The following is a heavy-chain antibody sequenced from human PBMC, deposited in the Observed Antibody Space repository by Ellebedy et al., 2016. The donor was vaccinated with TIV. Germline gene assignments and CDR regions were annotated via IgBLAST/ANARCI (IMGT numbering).Heavy chain of an antibody. V-gene: IGHV4-38-2*02. J-gene: IGHJ6*02. D-gene: IGHD2-2*01. CDR2: IYRSGST. Sequence: MPSETLSLTCTVSGYSISSGYYWGWIRQPPGKGLEWIGSIYRSGSTYYNPSLRSRVTISIDTSKSQFSLDLTSVTAADTAVYYCVLVAALRDRYYYYGVGVWGQGTTVTVSS. CDR1: GYSISSGYY. CDR3: VLVAALRDRYYYYGVGV.